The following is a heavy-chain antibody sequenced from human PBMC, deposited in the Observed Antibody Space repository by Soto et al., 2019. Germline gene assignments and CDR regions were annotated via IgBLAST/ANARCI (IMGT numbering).Heavy chain of an antibody. Sequence: PSETLSLTCTVSGDSISSADYYWSWIRQTPGKGLEWIGHIFYSGTTYYNPSLRSRVTISVDTSKSQFSLRLSSVTAADTAVYYCARDLWVEPELYSYCMDVWGQGTTVTVSS. CDR2: IFYSGTT. D-gene: IGHD1-1*01. J-gene: IGHJ6*02. CDR3: ARDLWVEPELYSYCMDV. CDR1: GDSISSADYY. V-gene: IGHV4-30-4*01.